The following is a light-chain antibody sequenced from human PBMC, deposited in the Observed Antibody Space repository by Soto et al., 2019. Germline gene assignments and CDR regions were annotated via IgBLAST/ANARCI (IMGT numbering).Light chain of an antibody. J-gene: IGLJ2*01. CDR3: CSYAGSSTLV. Sequence: QSALTQPLSVSGSPGQSVTISCTGTSSDVGTYKFVSWYQQHPGKAPKLMIYDVSKRPSGVPDRFSGSKSDNTASLTISGLQAEDEADYYCCSYAGSSTLVFGGGTKVTVL. V-gene: IGLV2-11*01. CDR2: DVS. CDR1: SSDVGTYKF.